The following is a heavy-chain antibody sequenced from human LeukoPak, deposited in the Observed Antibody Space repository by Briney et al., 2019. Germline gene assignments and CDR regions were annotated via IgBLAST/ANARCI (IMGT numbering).Heavy chain of an antibody. Sequence: WGSLRLSCAASGFTFSSYGMHWVRQAPGKGLEWVAFIRYDGSNKYYADSVKGRFTISRDNSKNTLYLQMNSLRAEDTAVYYCAKDSGDILTGYYSRYYYMDVWGKGTTVTISS. CDR1: GFTFSSYG. D-gene: IGHD3-9*01. V-gene: IGHV3-30*02. CDR2: IRYDGSNK. CDR3: AKDSGDILTGYYSRYYYMDV. J-gene: IGHJ6*03.